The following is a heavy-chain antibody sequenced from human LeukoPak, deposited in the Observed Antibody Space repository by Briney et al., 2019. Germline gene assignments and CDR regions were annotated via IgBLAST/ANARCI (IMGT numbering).Heavy chain of an antibody. D-gene: IGHD5-12*01. V-gene: IGHV3-23*01. CDR3: AKGLGNSGYDCLDY. J-gene: IGHJ4*02. Sequence: GGSLRLSCAASGFPLRNYVMSWVRQAPGKGLEWVSTISNGAGSTYYADSVKGRFTISRDNSKNTLYLQMNGLRAEDTAIYYCAKGLGNSGYDCLDYWGQGTLVTVSS. CDR1: GFPLRNYV. CDR2: ISNGAGST.